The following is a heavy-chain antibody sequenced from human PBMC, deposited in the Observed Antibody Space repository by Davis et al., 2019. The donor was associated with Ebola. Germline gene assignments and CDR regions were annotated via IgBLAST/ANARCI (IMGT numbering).Heavy chain of an antibody. CDR1: GFTFSSYW. CDR2: INSDGSST. J-gene: IGHJ3*02. D-gene: IGHD3-10*01. CDR3: AREPYGSGKSDAFDI. Sequence: HTGGSLRLSCAASGFTFSSYWMHWVRQAPGKGLVWVSRINSDGSSTSYADSVKGRFTISRDNAKNTLYLQMNSLRAEDTAVYYCAREPYGSGKSDAFDIWGQGTMVTVSS. V-gene: IGHV3-74*01.